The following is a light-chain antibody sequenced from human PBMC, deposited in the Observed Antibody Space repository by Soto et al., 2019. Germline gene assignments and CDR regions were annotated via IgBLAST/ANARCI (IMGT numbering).Light chain of an antibody. Sequence: QSVLTQPASVSGSPGQSITISCTGTSSDVGGYNYVSWYQQHPGKAPKLMIYEVSNRPSGVSNRFSGSKSGNTASLTISGLQAEDEADYYCSSYTRSTTQVFGTGTKGTVL. J-gene: IGLJ1*01. CDR2: EVS. CDR1: SSDVGGYNY. V-gene: IGLV2-14*01. CDR3: SSYTRSTTQV.